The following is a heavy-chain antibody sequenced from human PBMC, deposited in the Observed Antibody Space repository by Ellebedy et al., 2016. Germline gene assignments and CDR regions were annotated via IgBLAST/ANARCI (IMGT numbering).Heavy chain of an antibody. D-gene: IGHD4/OR15-4a*01. J-gene: IGHJ4*02. V-gene: IGHV1-2*02. CDR1: GYTFTSYG. Sequence: ASVKVSCXASGYTFTSYGISWVRQAPGQGLEWVGWINPDSGGTNYGKKFQGRVTMTRDTSINTAYMELSSLTSDDTAVYYCARQGTSDGDYWGQGTLVTVSS. CDR2: INPDSGGT. CDR3: ARQGTSDGDY.